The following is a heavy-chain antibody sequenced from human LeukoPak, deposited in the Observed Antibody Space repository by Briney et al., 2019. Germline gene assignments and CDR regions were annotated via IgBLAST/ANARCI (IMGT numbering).Heavy chain of an antibody. Sequence: SEALSLTCTVSGGSISSYYWSWIRQPPGKGLEWIGYIYYSGSTNYNPSLKSRVTISVDTSKNQFSLKLSSVTAADTAVYYCASGDRERSFDYWGQGTLVTVSS. CDR1: GGSISSYY. CDR2: IYYSGST. V-gene: IGHV4-59*01. J-gene: IGHJ4*02. CDR3: ASGDRERSFDY.